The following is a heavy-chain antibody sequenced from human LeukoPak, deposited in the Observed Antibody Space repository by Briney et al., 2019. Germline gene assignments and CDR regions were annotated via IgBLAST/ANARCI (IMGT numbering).Heavy chain of an antibody. CDR1: GFTFNNAW. J-gene: IGHJ4*02. CDR3: TTGTTNYYDSIHPGGDY. Sequence: PGGSLRLSCAASGFTFNNAWMSWVRQAPGKGLEWVGRIKSKTDGGTTDYAAPVKGRFTISRDDSKNTLYLQMNSLKTEDTAVYYCTTGTTNYYDSIHPGGDYWGQGTLVTVSS. D-gene: IGHD3-22*01. CDR2: IKSKTDGGTT. V-gene: IGHV3-15*01.